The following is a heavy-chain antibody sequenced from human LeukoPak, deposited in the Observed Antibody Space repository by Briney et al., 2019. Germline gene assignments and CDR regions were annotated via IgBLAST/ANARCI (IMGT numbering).Heavy chain of an antibody. J-gene: IGHJ6*03. CDR2: MYYSGST. CDR1: GGSISSSSYY. Sequence: PSETLSLTCTVSGGSISSSSYYWGWIRQPPGKGLEWIGSMYYSGSTYYNPSLKSRVTISVDTSKNQFSLKLSSVTAADTAVYYCARHVAVNSRYYYYYYMDVWGKGTTVTVSS. D-gene: IGHD4-23*01. CDR3: ARHVAVNSRYYYYYYMDV. V-gene: IGHV4-39*01.